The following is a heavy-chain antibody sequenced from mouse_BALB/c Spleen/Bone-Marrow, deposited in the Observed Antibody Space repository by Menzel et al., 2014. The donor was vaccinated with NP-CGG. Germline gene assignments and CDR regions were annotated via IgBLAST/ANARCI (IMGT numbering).Heavy chain of an antibody. J-gene: IGHJ3*01. CDR2: IDPYNGGT. CDR1: GYAFTSYN. CDR3: AREDYGKGFAY. Sequence: VQLQQSGPELVKPGASVKVSCKASGYAFTSYNMYWVKQSHGKSLEWIGHIDPYNGGTSYNQKFKGKATLTVDKSSSTAYMHLSSLTSEDSAVYYCAREDYGKGFAYWGQGTLVTVSA. D-gene: IGHD2-1*01. V-gene: IGHV1S135*01.